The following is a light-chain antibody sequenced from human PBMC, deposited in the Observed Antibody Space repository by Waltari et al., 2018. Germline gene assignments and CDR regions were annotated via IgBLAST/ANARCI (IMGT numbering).Light chain of an antibody. CDR1: SSDVGAYNY. CDR2: DVS. J-gene: IGLJ2*01. CDR3: SSYTTTSTRL. Sequence: QSALTQPASVSGSPGQSITISCTGTSSDVGAYNYVSWYQQHPGKAPKLIIYDVSSRPSGISNRFSGSKSGNTASLTISGLQTEDEADYYCSSYTTTSTRLFGGGTKLTVL. V-gene: IGLV2-14*03.